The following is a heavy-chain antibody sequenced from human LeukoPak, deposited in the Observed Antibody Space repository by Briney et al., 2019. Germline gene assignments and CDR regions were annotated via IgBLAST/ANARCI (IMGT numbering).Heavy chain of an antibody. D-gene: IGHD4-17*01. CDR2: IYSGGRT. J-gene: IGHJ4*02. CDR3: ATRPSGDYPYFDY. CDR1: GFTVSRKY. V-gene: IGHV3-53*01. Sequence: GGSLKLSCAASGFTVSRKYMSWVRQAPGKGLEWVSLIYSGGRTYYADSVRGRFTVSRDNSKNTLYLQMNSLRAEDTAVYYCATRPSGDYPYFDYWGQGALVTVAS.